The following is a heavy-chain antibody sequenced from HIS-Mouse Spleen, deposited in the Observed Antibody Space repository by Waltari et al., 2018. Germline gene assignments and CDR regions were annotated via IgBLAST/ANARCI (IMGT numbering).Heavy chain of an antibody. Sequence: EVQLVESGGGLVQPGGSLRLSCAASGFTFSSYWMSWVRQAPGKGLEGVGKRKQDGREKYKVDSVKGRFTIARDNAKNSLYLQMNSLRAEDTAVYYCARERRGPGWFDPWGQGTLVTVSS. CDR1: GFTFSSYW. J-gene: IGHJ5*02. CDR2: RKQDGREK. D-gene: IGHD5-12*01. CDR3: ARERRGPGWFDP. V-gene: IGHV3-7*01.